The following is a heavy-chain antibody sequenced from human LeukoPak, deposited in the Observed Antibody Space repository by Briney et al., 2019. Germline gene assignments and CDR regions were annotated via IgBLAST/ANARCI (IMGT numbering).Heavy chain of an antibody. J-gene: IGHJ4*02. D-gene: IGHD3-10*01. Sequence: GGSLRLSCAASGFTFSSYAMSWVRQAPGKGLEWVSAISGSGGSTYYADSVKGRFTISRDNSKNTLYLQMNSLRAEDTALYYCVARRFYRSGSPHWGQGTLVTVSS. CDR1: GFTFSSYA. CDR3: VARRFYRSGSPH. CDR2: ISGSGGST. V-gene: IGHV3-23*01.